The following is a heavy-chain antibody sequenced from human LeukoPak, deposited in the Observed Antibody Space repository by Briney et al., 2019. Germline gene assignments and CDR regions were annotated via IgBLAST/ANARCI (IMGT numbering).Heavy chain of an antibody. Sequence: GGSLRLSCAGSGFTFSSYSMNWVRQAPGKGLEWVSSISSSSSYIYYADSVKGRFTISRDNAKNSLYLQMHSLRAEDTAVYYCARDMRLRAFDIWGQGTMVTVSS. CDR1: GFTFSSYS. D-gene: IGHD2-2*01. V-gene: IGHV3-21*01. CDR3: ARDMRLRAFDI. CDR2: ISSSSSYI. J-gene: IGHJ3*02.